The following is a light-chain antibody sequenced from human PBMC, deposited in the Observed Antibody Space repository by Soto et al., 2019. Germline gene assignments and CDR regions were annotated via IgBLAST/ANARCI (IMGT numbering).Light chain of an antibody. J-gene: IGKJ1*01. CDR2: AAA. CDR3: QQSYSLPPT. Sequence: DIQMTQSPSYLSAYVGDRVTITCRASQSISRNLNWYQQKPGKAPQLLIYAAASLQSGVPSRFSGSGSGTDFTLTISSLQPEDFANYYCQQSYSLPPTFGHGTKVEIK. V-gene: IGKV1-39*01. CDR1: QSISRN.